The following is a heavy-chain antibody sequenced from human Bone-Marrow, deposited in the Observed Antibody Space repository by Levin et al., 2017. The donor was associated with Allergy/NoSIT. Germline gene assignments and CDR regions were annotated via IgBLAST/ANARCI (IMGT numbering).Heavy chain of an antibody. CDR3: ARSGAILERLNYYYGMDV. V-gene: IGHV1-69*01. CDR1: GGTFSSYA. CDR2: IIPIFGTA. J-gene: IGHJ6*02. D-gene: IGHD1-1*01. Sequence: KISCKASGGTFSSYAISWVRQAPGQGLEWMGGIIPIFGTANYAQKFQGRVTITADESTSTAYMELSSLRSEDTAVYYCARSGAILERLNYYYGMDVWGQGTTVTVSS.